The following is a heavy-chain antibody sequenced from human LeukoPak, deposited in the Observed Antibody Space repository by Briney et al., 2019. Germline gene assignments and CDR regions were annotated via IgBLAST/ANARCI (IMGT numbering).Heavy chain of an antibody. Sequence: ASVKVSCKASGYTFTSYYMHWVRQAPGQGLEWMGIINPSGGSTSYAQKFQGRVTMTRDMSTSTVYMELSSLRSEDTAVYYCARGRRFTFGGVIVMDYWGQGTLVTVSS. V-gene: IGHV1-46*01. D-gene: IGHD3-16*02. CDR3: ARGRRFTFGGVIVMDY. CDR1: GYTFTSYY. CDR2: INPSGGST. J-gene: IGHJ4*02.